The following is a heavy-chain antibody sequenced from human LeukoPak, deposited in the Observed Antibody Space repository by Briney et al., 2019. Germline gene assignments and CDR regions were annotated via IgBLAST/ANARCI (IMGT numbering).Heavy chain of an antibody. J-gene: IGHJ4*02. CDR2: IIPMYGTS. D-gene: IGHD5-18*01. Sequence: ASVKVSCKASGYTFTSYGISWVRQAPGQGLEWLGGIIPMYGTSNYAQKFQGRVTITADESTSTAYMELTNLISEDTAVYFCARMGMVTLHSYLDYWGQGTLVTVSS. V-gene: IGHV1-69*13. CDR3: ARMGMVTLHSYLDY. CDR1: GYTFTSYG.